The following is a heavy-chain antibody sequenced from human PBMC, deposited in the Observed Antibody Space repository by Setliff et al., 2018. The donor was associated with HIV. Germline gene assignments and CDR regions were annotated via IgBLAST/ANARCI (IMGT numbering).Heavy chain of an antibody. CDR1: GGSISSGGYF. D-gene: IGHD3-3*01. Sequence: GGSISSGGYFWSWIRQHPGKGLEWIGYIYYSGSTYYNPSLKSRVTISVDTSKNQFSLKLSSVTAADTAMYFCARESRNDFWSGYYRTFDIWGQGTMVTVSS. CDR2: IYYSGST. J-gene: IGHJ3*02. CDR3: ARESRNDFWSGYYRTFDI. V-gene: IGHV4-31*02.